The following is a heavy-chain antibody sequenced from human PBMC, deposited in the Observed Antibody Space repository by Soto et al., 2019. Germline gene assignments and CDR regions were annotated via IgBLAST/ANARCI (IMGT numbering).Heavy chain of an antibody. Sequence: ASVKVSCKASGGTFSSYAISWVRQAPGQGLEWMGGIIPIFGTANYAQKFQGRVTITADESTSTAYMELSSLRSEDTAVYYCARDARDGFYFDYWGQGTLVTVSS. J-gene: IGHJ4*02. D-gene: IGHD5-12*01. V-gene: IGHV1-69*13. CDR1: GGTFSSYA. CDR3: ARDARDGFYFDY. CDR2: IIPIFGTA.